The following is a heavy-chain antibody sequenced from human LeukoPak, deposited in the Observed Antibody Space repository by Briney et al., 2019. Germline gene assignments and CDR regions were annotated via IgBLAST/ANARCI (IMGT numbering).Heavy chain of an antibody. Sequence: GSSVKVSCKASGYTFTGYAVSWVRQAPGQGLEWIGWISAYNGVTNYAQKFQDRVTMTTDTSTTTGYMELRSLKSDDTAVYYCARDQLRYYGSGSYYSDMDVWGQGTTVTVSS. CDR3: ARDQLRYYGSGSYYSDMDV. V-gene: IGHV1-18*01. J-gene: IGHJ6*02. CDR1: GYTFTGYA. CDR2: ISAYNGVT. D-gene: IGHD3-10*01.